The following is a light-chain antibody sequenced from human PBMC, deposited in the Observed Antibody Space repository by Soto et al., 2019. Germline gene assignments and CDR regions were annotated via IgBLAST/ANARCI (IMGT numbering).Light chain of an antibody. CDR2: DAF. Sequence: EIVMTQSPATLSVSPGERATFSCRASQSVSSNLAWYHQKPGQAPRLLIYDAFTRATGIPARFSGSGSGTEFTLTISSLQSEDFAVYYCQQYNNWPPRWTFGQGTKVEIK. V-gene: IGKV3-15*01. CDR1: QSVSSN. CDR3: QQYNNWPPRWT. J-gene: IGKJ1*01.